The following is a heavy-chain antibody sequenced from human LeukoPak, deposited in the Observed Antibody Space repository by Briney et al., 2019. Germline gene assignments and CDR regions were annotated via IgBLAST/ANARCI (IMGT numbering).Heavy chain of an antibody. CDR3: ARDGYYDSSGCYYGDAFDI. CDR2: ISAYNGNT. D-gene: IGHD3-22*01. J-gene: IGHJ3*02. V-gene: IGHV1-18*01. CDR1: GYTFTSYG. Sequence: GASVKVSCKASGYTFTSYGISWVRQAPGQGLEWMGWISAYNGNTNYAQKLQGRVTVTTDTSTSTAYMELRSLRSDDTAVYYCARDGYYDSSGCYYGDAFDIWGQGTMVTVSS.